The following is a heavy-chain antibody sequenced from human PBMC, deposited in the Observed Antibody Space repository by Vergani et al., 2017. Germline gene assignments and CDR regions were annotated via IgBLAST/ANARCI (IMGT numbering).Heavy chain of an antibody. V-gene: IGHV3-30*18. CDR2: ISYDGSNK. CDR1: GFTFSSYG. CDR3: AKDFGVYGSLKNWFEP. Sequence: VQLLESGGGVVQPGRSLRLSCAASGFTFSSYGMHWVRQAPGKGLEWGAVISYDGSNKYYADSVKGRFTISRDNSKNTLYLQMNSLRAEDTAVYYCAKDFGVYGSLKNWFEPWGQGTLVTVSS. J-gene: IGHJ5*02. D-gene: IGHD3-10*01.